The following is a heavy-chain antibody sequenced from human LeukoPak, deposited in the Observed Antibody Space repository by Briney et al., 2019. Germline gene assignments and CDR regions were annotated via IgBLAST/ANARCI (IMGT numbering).Heavy chain of an antibody. J-gene: IGHJ4*02. Sequence: ASVKVSCKASGGTFSSYAISWVRQAPGQGLEWMGWISAYNGNTNYAQKLQGRVTMTTDTSTSTAYMELRSLRSDDTAVYYCARVPSIVVVPAAHDYWGQGTLVTVSS. CDR2: ISAYNGNT. CDR3: ARVPSIVVVPAAHDY. V-gene: IGHV1-18*01. CDR1: GGTFSSYA. D-gene: IGHD2-2*01.